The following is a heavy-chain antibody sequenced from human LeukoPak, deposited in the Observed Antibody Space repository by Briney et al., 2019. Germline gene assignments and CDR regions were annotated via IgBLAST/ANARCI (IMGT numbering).Heavy chain of an antibody. J-gene: IGHJ4*02. CDR3: ARDRRPMAYFDY. CDR1: GFTFSSYW. D-gene: IGHD3-10*01. Sequence: GGSLRLSCAASGFTFSSYWMSWVRQAPGKGLEWVAVISYDGSNKYYADSVKGRFTISRDNSKNTLYLQMNSLRAEDTAVYYCARDRRPMAYFDYWGQGTLVTVSS. V-gene: IGHV3-30-3*01. CDR2: ISYDGSNK.